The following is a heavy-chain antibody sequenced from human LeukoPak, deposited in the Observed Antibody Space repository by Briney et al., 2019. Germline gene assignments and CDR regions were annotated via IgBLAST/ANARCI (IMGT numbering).Heavy chain of an antibody. CDR3: ARDRYYGSGSLDY. J-gene: IGHJ4*02. Sequence: GRSLRLSCVASGFTFNRHGMHWVRQAPGKGLEWVSYISSSGSTIHSADSVKGRFTISRDNAKNSLFLQMNSLRAEDTAVYYCARDRYYGSGSLDYWGQGTLVTVSS. CDR1: GFTFNRHG. CDR2: ISSSGSTI. D-gene: IGHD3-10*01. V-gene: IGHV3-48*03.